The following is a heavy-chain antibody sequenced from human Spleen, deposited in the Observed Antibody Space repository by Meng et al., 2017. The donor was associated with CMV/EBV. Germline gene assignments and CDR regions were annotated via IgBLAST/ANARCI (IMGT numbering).Heavy chain of an antibody. CDR1: GITFSNYG. Sequence: GESLKISCGASGITFSNYGMSWVRQAPGKGLEWVSSITSSGSYIYYADSVKGRFTISRDNAKNSLYLQMNSLRAEDTAVYFCARVHTFGLGAFDIWGQGTMVTVSS. V-gene: IGHV3-21*01. CDR3: ARVHTFGLGAFDI. D-gene: IGHD2/OR15-2a*01. J-gene: IGHJ3*02. CDR2: ITSSGSYI.